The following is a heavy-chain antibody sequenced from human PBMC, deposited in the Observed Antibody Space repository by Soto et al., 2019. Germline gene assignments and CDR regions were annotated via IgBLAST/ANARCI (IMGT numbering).Heavy chain of an antibody. CDR3: ARNLPFDY. Sequence: SLTLSLTCAISGDSVSSNSATWNWIRQSPSRGLEWLGRTYYRSKWSVDYAVSVQSRITINADTSRNQFSLQLNSVTPEDTAVYYCARNLPFDYWGQGALVTVSS. V-gene: IGHV6-1*01. CDR1: GDSVSSNSAT. CDR2: TYYRSKWSV. J-gene: IGHJ4*02.